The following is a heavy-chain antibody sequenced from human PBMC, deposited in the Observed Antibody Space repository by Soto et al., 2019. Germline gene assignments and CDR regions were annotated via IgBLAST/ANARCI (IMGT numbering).Heavy chain of an antibody. V-gene: IGHV3-33*01. Sequence: GGSLRLSCAASGFTFSSYGMHWVRQAPGKGLEWVAVIWYDGSNKYYADSVKSRFTISRDNSKNTLYLQMNSLRAEDTAVYYCARVVSVVVVVAATRYYYGMDVWGQGTTVTVSS. J-gene: IGHJ6*02. CDR1: GFTFSSYG. D-gene: IGHD2-15*01. CDR3: ARVVSVVVVVAATRYYYGMDV. CDR2: IWYDGSNK.